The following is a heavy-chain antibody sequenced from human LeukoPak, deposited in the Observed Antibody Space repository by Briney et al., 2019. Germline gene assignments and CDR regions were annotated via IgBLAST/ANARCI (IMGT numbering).Heavy chain of an antibody. D-gene: IGHD2-15*01. CDR2: MSYDGSTK. V-gene: IGHV3-30*01. Sequence: PGGSLRLSCAASGFTFRMYSIHWVRQAPGKGLEWVAVMSYDGSTKYLADSVKGRFTISRDNSQNTAYLQMNSLTAEDTAVYYCTRVRVPSRILLPYFDYWGQGTLVTVSS. J-gene: IGHJ4*02. CDR3: TRVRVPSRILLPYFDY. CDR1: GFTFRMYS.